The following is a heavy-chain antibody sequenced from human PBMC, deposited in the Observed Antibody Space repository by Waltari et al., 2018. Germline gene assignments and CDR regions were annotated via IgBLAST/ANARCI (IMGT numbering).Heavy chain of an antibody. Sequence: QVQLRESGPGLVRSSETLSLTCTVSGHSVNNDFYWAWIRQSPGGGLEWIASIYHTVSSHYNSSLKSRVSISTDMSTKQFFLTLTHLTAADTAVYYCAEEGNTTAGLFDSWGQGTLVTVSS. CDR2: IYHTVSS. J-gene: IGHJ4*02. CDR1: GHSVNNDFY. CDR3: AEEGNTTAGLFDS. D-gene: IGHD6-25*01. V-gene: IGHV4-38-2*02.